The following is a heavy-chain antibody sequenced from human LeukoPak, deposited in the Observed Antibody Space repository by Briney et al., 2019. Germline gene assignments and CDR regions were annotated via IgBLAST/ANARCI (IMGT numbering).Heavy chain of an antibody. CDR1: GGSVSSGSYY. Sequence: SETLSLTCTVSGGSVSSGSYYWSWIRQPPGKGLEWIGYIYYSGSTNYNPSLKSRVTISVDTSKNQFSLKLSSVTAADTAVYSGEREKKNYYDSRVFSYGGREPRATVSP. D-gene: IGHD3-22*01. CDR3: EREKKNYYDSRVFSY. J-gene: IGHJ4*02. CDR2: IYYSGST. V-gene: IGHV4-61*01.